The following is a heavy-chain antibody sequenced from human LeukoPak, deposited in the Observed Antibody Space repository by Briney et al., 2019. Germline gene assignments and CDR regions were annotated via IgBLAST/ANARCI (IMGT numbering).Heavy chain of an antibody. Sequence: PGGSLRLSCAASEFSVGSNYMTWVRQAPGKGLEWVSLIYSGGSTYYADSVKGRFTISRDNSKNTLYLQMNSLRAEDTAVYYCATQIAVARGLDYWGQGTLVTVSS. CDR3: ATQIAVARGLDY. CDR1: EFSVGSNY. D-gene: IGHD6-19*01. V-gene: IGHV3-66*01. CDR2: IYSGGST. J-gene: IGHJ4*02.